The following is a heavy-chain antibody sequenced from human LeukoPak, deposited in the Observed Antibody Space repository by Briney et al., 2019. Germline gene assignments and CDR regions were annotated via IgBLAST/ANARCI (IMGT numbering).Heavy chain of an antibody. CDR1: GDSVSGFY. D-gene: IGHD6-19*01. Sequence: SETLSLTCSVSGDSVSGFYWSWIRQPAGKGLEWIGRIYTSRNTRDTSTKYNPSLKSRVSMSVDTSKNQFSLKLRSVTAADTAIYYCAIDTFSSGWWDYSDYWGQGTLVTVSS. J-gene: IGHJ4*02. CDR2: IYTSRNTRDTST. V-gene: IGHV4-4*07. CDR3: AIDTFSSGWWDYSDY.